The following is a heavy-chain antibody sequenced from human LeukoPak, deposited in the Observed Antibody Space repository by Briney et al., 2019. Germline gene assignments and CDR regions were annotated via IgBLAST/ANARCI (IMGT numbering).Heavy chain of an antibody. D-gene: IGHD3-22*01. J-gene: IGHJ3*02. CDR2: IYYSGST. CDR3: ARDRNYYDSSGLTAAFDI. CDR1: GGSISSSSYY. V-gene: IGHV4-39*07. Sequence: SETLSLTCTVSGGSISSSSYYWGWIRQPPGKGLEWLGSIYYSGSTYYNPSLKSRVTISVDTSKNQFSLKLSSVTAADTAVYYCARDRNYYDSSGLTAAFDIWGQGTMVTVSS.